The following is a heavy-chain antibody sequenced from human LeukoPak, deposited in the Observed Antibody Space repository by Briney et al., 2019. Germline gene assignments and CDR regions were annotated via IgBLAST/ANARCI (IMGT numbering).Heavy chain of an antibody. CDR2: IKQDLSEI. CDR1: GFTFSHYW. V-gene: IGHV3-7*01. CDR3: AVGNWGVDY. D-gene: IGHD7-27*01. Sequence: GGSLRLSCAASGFTFSHYWINWVRQAPGKGLEWVATIKQDLSEIYYVDSVKGRFTISRDNAKNSVYLQSNSLRAEDTAVYYCAVGNWGVDYWGQGTLVTVSS. J-gene: IGHJ4*02.